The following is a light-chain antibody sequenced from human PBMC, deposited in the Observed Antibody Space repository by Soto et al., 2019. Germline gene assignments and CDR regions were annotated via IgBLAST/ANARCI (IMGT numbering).Light chain of an antibody. CDR2: DVS. Sequence: QSVLTQPASVSGSPGQSTTISCTGTSSDVGAYNYISWYQQHPGKAPKLIIYDVSNRPSGVSNRFSGSKSGYTASLTISGLQAEDEADYYCSSHASRSTLVFGGGTKLTVL. J-gene: IGLJ2*01. V-gene: IGLV2-14*03. CDR3: SSHASRSTLV. CDR1: SSDVGAYNY.